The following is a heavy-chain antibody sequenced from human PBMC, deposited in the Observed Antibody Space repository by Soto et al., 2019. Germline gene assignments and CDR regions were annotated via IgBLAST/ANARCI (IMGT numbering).Heavy chain of an antibody. D-gene: IGHD4-17*01. V-gene: IGHV4-59*08. CDR1: GGSISSYY. J-gene: IGHJ6*02. Sequence: QVQLQESGPGLVKPSETLSLTCTVSGGSISSYYWSWIRQPPGKGLEWIGYIYYSWSTNYNPSLKRRVNISVDTSKNQFSLKLSSVTAADTAVYYCARRRVTTVTNYGMDVWGQGTTVTVSS. CDR2: IYYSWST. CDR3: ARRRVTTVTNYGMDV.